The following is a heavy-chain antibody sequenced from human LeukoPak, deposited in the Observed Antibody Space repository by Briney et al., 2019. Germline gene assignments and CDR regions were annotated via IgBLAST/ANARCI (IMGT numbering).Heavy chain of an antibody. CDR3: ARSVVAAPWPFDY. J-gene: IGHJ4*02. CDR2: IIPIFGTA. D-gene: IGHD2-15*01. CDR1: GGTFISYA. V-gene: IGHV1-69*13. Sequence: SVKVSCKASGGTFISYAISWVRQAPGQGLEWMGGIIPIFGTANYAQKFQGRVTITADESTSTAYMELSSLRSEDTAVYYCARSVVAAPWPFDYWGQGTLVTVSS.